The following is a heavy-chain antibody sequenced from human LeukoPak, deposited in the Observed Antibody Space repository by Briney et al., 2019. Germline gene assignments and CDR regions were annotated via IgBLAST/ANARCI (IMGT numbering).Heavy chain of an antibody. CDR2: IHTSGNT. CDR1: GASISNYY. Sequence: TSETLSLTCTVSGASISNYYWTWIRQPAGKGLEWIGRIHTSGNTDYNPSLKSRVTMSIDTPQSQFSLKLTSVTAADTAVYYCARCGTPWYVWNYGPSHNWFDPWGLGTLVIVSS. CDR3: ARCGTPWYVWNYGPSHNWFDP. D-gene: IGHD1-7*01. V-gene: IGHV4-4*07. J-gene: IGHJ5*02.